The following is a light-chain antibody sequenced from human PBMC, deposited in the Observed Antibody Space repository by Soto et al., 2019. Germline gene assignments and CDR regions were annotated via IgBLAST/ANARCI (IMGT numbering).Light chain of an antibody. Sequence: QSALTQPPSASWSPGQSVTISCTGTNNDIGVYDFVSWYQHHPGKAPRLIIYEVVQRPSGVPDRFSGSKSGNTASLTVSGLQAADEADYFCKSYAGSNTYVYGSGTKVTVL. CDR2: EVV. CDR3: KSYAGSNTYV. CDR1: NNDIGVYDF. V-gene: IGLV2-8*01. J-gene: IGLJ1*01.